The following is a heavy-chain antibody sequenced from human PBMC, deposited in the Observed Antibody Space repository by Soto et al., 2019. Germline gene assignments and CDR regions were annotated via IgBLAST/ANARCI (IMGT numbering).Heavy chain of an antibody. CDR2: IYSSGNT. V-gene: IGHV4-4*07. J-gene: IGHJ4*02. CDR3: ARDHWTPVGGSGSYYFFDY. CDR1: GGSISGFY. D-gene: IGHD3-10*01. Sequence: QVQLQESGPGLEKPSETLSLTCTVSGGSISGFYWTWIRQPAGRGLEWIGRIYSSGNTYYNPSLTSRVTMSVDTSKNQFSLKLTSVTAADTAVYFCARDHWTPVGGSGSYYFFDYWGQGALVTASS.